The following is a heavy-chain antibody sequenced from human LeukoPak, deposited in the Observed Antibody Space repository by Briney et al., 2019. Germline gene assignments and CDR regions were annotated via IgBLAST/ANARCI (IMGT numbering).Heavy chain of an antibody. CDR3: AKAVGGYCSGGSCYCDF. J-gene: IGHJ4*02. V-gene: IGHV3-23*01. CDR1: GFTFSSYA. D-gene: IGHD2-15*01. Sequence: PGGSLRLSCAASGFTFSSYAMSWVRQAPGKGLEWVSAISGSGGSTYYVDSVKGRFTISRDNSKNTLYLQMNSLRAEDTAVYYCAKAVGGYCSGGSCYCDFWGQGTLVTVSS. CDR2: ISGSGGST.